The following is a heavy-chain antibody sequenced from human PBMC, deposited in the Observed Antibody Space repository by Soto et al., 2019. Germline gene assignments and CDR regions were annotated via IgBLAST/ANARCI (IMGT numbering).Heavy chain of an antibody. D-gene: IGHD3-3*02. V-gene: IGHV3-23*01. Sequence: EVQLLESGGGLVQPGGSLRLSCAASGFIFSNYAMNWVRQAPGKGLEWVSAISGSGGSTYYAGSVEGRFTISRDNSKKTLYLQMNSLRDEDTAIYYCIQTIRYWGQGTLVTVSS. J-gene: IGHJ4*02. CDR3: IQTIRY. CDR2: ISGSGGST. CDR1: GFIFSNYA.